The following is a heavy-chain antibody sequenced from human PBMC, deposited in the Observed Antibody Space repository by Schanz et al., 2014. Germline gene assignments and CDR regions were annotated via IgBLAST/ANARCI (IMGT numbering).Heavy chain of an antibody. Sequence: VQLVESGGGVVQFGRSLRLSCVASGFTFSTYAMSWVRQAPGKGLEWVSSISSSGSYIHYADSVKGRFTISRDNSKNTLYLQMNSLRAEDTSVYFCAKDLLYGAPMPLNHLDYWGQGTLVTVSS. CDR1: GFTFSTYA. CDR3: AKDLLYGAPMPLNHLDY. J-gene: IGHJ4*02. CDR2: ISSSGSYI. V-gene: IGHV3-21*01. D-gene: IGHD2-2*01.